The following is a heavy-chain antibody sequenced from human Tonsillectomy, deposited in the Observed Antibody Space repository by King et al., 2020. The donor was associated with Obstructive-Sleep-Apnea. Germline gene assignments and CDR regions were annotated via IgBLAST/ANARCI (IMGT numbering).Heavy chain of an antibody. CDR2: SSGSGCRT. D-gene: IGHD2-15*01. V-gene: IGHV3-23*04. CDR3: AKDQSVVAATLDY. Sequence: VQLVESGGGLVQPGGSLRLSCAASGFTFSSYAMIWVRQAPGKVLEWVSASSGSGCRTYYADSVNGRFTISRDNSKNTLYLQMNSLRAEDTAVYYCAKDQSVVAATLDYWGQGTLVTVSS. CDR1: GFTFSSYA. J-gene: IGHJ4*02.